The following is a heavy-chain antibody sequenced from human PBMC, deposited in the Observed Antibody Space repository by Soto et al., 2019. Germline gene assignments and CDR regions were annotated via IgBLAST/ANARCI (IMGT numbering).Heavy chain of an antibody. Sequence: EVQLLESGGGLVQPGGSLRLSCAVSGVTFNKYAMSWVRQPPGKGPEWVSAITGSGGLTYYADFVKGGFTVSRDNSKDILFLQMNRLRDEDTATYYCAKGDYGGNSPYWYFDLWGRGTLVIVSS. D-gene: IGHD4-17*01. J-gene: IGHJ2*01. V-gene: IGHV3-23*01. CDR1: GVTFNKYA. CDR3: AKGDYGGNSPYWYFDL. CDR2: ITGSGGLT.